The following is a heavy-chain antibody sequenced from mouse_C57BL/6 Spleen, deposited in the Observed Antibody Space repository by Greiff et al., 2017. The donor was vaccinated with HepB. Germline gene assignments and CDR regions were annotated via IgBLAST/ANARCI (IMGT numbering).Heavy chain of an antibody. CDR3: ARVGDSSGYYAMDY. D-gene: IGHD3-2*02. J-gene: IGHJ4*01. CDR1: GYTFTSYW. Sequence: QVQLQQSGAELVRPGTSVKLSCKASGYTFTSYWMHWVKQRPGQGLEWIGVIDPSDSYTNYNQKFTGKATLTVDTSSSTAYMQLSSLTSEDSAVYYCARVGDSSGYYAMDYWGQGTSVTVSS. V-gene: IGHV1-59*01. CDR2: IDPSDSYT.